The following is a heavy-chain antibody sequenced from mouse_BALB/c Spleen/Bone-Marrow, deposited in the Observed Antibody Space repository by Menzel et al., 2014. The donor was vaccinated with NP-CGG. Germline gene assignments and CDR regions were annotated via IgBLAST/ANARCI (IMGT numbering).Heavy chain of an antibody. CDR3: XXXXXXXXXYDX. Sequence: EVMLVESGGGLVQPGGSLKLSCAASGFTFRSYTMSWVRQTPEKRXXWVAYIINGXXXTYYPDTVKGRFTISRDNSKNTLYLQIXXLKSEDTXXXXXXXXXXXXXXYDXWGXGXTLTVSS. CDR1: GFTFRSYT. J-gene: IGHJ2*01. V-gene: IGHV5-12-2*01. CDR2: IINGXXXT.